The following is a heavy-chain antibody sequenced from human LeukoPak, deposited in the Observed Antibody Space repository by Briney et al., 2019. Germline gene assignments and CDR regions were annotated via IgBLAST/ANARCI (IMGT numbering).Heavy chain of an antibody. Sequence: ASVNVSCKASGYTFTSYAMHWVRQAPGQRLEWMGWINAGNGNTKYSQKFQGRVTITRDTSASTAYMELSSLRSEDTAVYYCARNQNYDILTGYYEYYFDYWGQGTLVTVSS. D-gene: IGHD3-9*01. CDR2: INAGNGNT. J-gene: IGHJ4*02. V-gene: IGHV1-3*01. CDR1: GYTFTSYA. CDR3: ARNQNYDILTGYYEYYFDY.